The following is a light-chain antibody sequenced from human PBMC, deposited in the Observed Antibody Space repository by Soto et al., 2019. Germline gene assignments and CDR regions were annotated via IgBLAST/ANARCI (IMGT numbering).Light chain of an antibody. CDR3: QQYNNWHPGAT. CDR2: YTS. V-gene: IGKV3-15*01. J-gene: IGKJ3*01. Sequence: DIVMTQSPATLSVSPGERVTLSCRASRTVSTNLAWYQQKPGQAPRLLIYYTSTRATGIPARFSGSGSDKEFTLTISSLQSEDAAVYYCQQYNNWHPGATFGPGTKVEIK. CDR1: RTVSTN.